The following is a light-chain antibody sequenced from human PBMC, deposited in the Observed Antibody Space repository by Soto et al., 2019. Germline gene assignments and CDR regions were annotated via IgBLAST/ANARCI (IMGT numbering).Light chain of an antibody. Sequence: DIVMTQSPLSLPVTPGEPASISCRSSQSLLHSNGYNYLDWYLQKPGQSPQLLIYLGSNRASGVPDRFSGSGSGTDFTLKISRVDAEDVGVYSCMQALHTPLTFGGGTEVEIK. CDR3: MQALHTPLT. CDR1: QSLLHSNGYNY. V-gene: IGKV2-28*01. J-gene: IGKJ4*01. CDR2: LGS.